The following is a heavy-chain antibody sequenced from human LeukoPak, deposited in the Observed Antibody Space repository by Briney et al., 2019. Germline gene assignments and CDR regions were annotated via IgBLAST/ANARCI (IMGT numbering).Heavy chain of an antibody. V-gene: IGHV3-48*03. J-gene: IGHJ6*04. Sequence: GGSLRLSCAVSGFTFSSYEMNWVRQAPGKGLEWVSYISSSGSTIYYTDSVKGRFTISRDNTRNSLDLQMNSLRAEVTAVYYCAELGITMIGGVWGKGTTVTISS. D-gene: IGHD3-10*02. CDR2: ISSSGSTI. CDR1: GFTFSSYE. CDR3: AELGITMIGGV.